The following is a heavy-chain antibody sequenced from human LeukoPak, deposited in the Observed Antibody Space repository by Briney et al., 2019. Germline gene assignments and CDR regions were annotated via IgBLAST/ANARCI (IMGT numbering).Heavy chain of an antibody. D-gene: IGHD3-10*01. CDR3: ARLYYGSGSYYLDY. Sequence: PSETLSLTCTVSGGSISSYYWSWIRQPAGKGLEWIGRIYTSGSTNYSPSLKSRVTMSVDTSKNQFSLKLSSVTAADTAVHYCARLYYGSGSYYLDYWGQGTLVTVSS. V-gene: IGHV4-4*07. CDR1: GGSISSYY. CDR2: IYTSGST. J-gene: IGHJ4*02.